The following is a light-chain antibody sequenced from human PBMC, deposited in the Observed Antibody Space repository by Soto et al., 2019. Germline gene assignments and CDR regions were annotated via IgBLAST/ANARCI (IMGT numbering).Light chain of an antibody. J-gene: IGLJ2*01. V-gene: IGLV2-23*02. Sequence: QSALTHPASVSGSPGQSITIYCTGTIIDVGTYNLVSWYRQYPGTAPKLLLYEVTKLPSGVSSRVSGSKSGNTASLTISGLQAEDEADYFRFSYEGSQPFLVFGGGTKITVI. CDR2: EVT. CDR3: FSYEGSQPFLV. CDR1: IIDVGTYNL.